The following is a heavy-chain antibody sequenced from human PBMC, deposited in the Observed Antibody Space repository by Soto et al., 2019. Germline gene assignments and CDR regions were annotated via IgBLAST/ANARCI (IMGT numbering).Heavy chain of an antibody. J-gene: IGHJ4*02. CDR3: ARDFSTPLGTGTTHFDY. CDR1: GFTFSSYW. D-gene: IGHD1-7*01. CDR2: IKQDGSEK. Sequence: GGSLRLSCAASGFTFSSYWMSWVRQAPGKGLEWVANIKQDGSEKYYVDSVKGRFTISRDNAKNSLYLQMNSLRAEDTAVYYCARDFSTPLGTGTTHFDYWGQGTLVTVSS. V-gene: IGHV3-7*05.